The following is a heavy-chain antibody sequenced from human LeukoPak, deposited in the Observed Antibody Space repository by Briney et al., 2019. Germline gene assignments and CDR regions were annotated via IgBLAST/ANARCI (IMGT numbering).Heavy chain of an antibody. CDR1: GGSISSYY. CDR2: IYYSGNT. CDR3: ARTKPLDPFDF. V-gene: IGHV4-59*01. Sequence: PSETLSLTCTVSGGSISSYYWSWIRQPPGKGLEWIGYIYYSGNTYYNPSLKSRVTISVDTSKNQFPLKVNSVTAADTAVYYCARTKPLDPFDFWGQGTLVTVSS. J-gene: IGHJ3*01.